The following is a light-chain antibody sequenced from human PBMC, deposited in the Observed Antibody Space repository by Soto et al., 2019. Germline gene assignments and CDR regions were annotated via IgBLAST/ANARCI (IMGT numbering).Light chain of an antibody. CDR1: QSINEY. V-gene: IGKV1-5*03. CDR3: QQYNTYAT. CDR2: KAS. J-gene: IGKJ1*01. Sequence: DIQMTQSPSTLSASVGDRVTITCRASQSINEYLVWYQQKPGKAPKVLIYKASSLESGVPSRFSGSGSGTEFTLTISSLQPDDFATYYCQQYNTYATFGQGTKVEIK.